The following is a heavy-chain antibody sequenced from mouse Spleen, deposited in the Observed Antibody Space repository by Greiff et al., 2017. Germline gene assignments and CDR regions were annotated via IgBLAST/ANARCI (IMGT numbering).Heavy chain of an antibody. CDR2: IDPSDSET. CDR1: GYTFTSYW. J-gene: IGHJ4*01. V-gene: IGHV1-52*01. CDR3: ARAGSYAMDY. Sequence: QVQLQQPGAELVRPGSSVKLSCKASGYTFTSYWMHWVKQRPIQGLEWIGNIDPSDSETHYNQKFKDKATLTVDKSSSTAYMQLSSLTSEDSAVHYCARAGSYAMDYWGQGTSGTVSS.